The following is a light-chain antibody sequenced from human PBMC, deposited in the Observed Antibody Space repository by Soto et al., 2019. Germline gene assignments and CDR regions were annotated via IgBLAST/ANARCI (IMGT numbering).Light chain of an antibody. CDR1: QSVSSSY. Sequence: EIVLTQSPGTLSLSPGERATLSCRASQSVSSSYLAWYQQKPGQAPRLLIYGASSRATGIPDRFSGGGSGTDFTLTISSLEPEDFAVYYCQQRSNWPPWTFGQGTKVDIK. CDR3: QQRSNWPPWT. J-gene: IGKJ1*01. CDR2: GAS. V-gene: IGKV3D-20*02.